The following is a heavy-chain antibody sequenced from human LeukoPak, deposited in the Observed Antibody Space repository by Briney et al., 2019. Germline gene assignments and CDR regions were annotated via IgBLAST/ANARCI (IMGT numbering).Heavy chain of an antibody. D-gene: IGHD3-10*01. CDR2: INPHSGGT. J-gene: IGHJ4*02. V-gene: IGHV1-2*02. CDR3: ARVMPLEGSGSDTLDY. CDR1: GYTFTDYY. Sequence: GASVRVSCKPSGYTFTDYYMHWVRQAPGQGLEWMGWINPHSGGTKYAQKFQGRVTMSRDTSISTAYMELSRLRSDDTAVYYCARVMPLEGSGSDTLDYWGQGTLVTVSS.